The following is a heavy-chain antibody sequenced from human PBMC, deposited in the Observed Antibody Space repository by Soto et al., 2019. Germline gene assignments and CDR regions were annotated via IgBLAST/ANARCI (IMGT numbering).Heavy chain of an antibody. CDR3: ARDLGRSRGWSAYFGL. D-gene: IGHD6-19*01. V-gene: IGHV3-66*01. J-gene: IGHJ2*01. CDR2: IYSDGST. CDR1: GFTVSNDY. Sequence: EVQLVESGGGLVQPGGSLRLACAASGFTVSNDYISWVRQGPGKGLEWVSVIYSDGSTKYADSVKGRLTISRDNSKNTLYLQMNSLRVEDTAVYYCARDLGRSRGWSAYFGLWGRGTLVTVSS.